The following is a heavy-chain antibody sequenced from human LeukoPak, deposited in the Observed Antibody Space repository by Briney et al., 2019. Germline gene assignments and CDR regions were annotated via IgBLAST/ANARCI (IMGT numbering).Heavy chain of an antibody. J-gene: IGHJ4*02. Sequence: GSGPTLVNPTQTLTLTCTFSGFSLNTHGMCVSWIRQLPGQAPEWLARIDWDDEKYYKTSLKTRLAVSKDTSKNRVVLQMTNMDPVDTATYYCGRIGPQYLARGEWGPGTLVTVSS. CDR2: IDWDDEK. D-gene: IGHD2-2*01. CDR1: GFSLNTHGMC. CDR3: GRIGPQYLARGE. V-gene: IGHV2-70*11.